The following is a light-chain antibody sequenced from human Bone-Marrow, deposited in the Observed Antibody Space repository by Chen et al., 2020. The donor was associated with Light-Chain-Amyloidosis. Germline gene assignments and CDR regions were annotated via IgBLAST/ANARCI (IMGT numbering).Light chain of an antibody. J-gene: IGKJ1*01. V-gene: IGKV4-1*01. CDR3: QQYYSGPPRT. CDR2: WAP. Sequence: DIVMTLSPDSLAVSLGERATITCKSSQSVLSSSNNKNDLAWYQQKPGHPPKLLIYWAPNRESGVPDRFSGSGSGTDITLTISRLQADAVAVYSCQQYYSGPPRTFGQCTKVEIK. CDR1: QSVLSSSNNKND.